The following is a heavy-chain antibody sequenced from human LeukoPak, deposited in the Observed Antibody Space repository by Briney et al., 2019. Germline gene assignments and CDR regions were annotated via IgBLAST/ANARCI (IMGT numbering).Heavy chain of an antibody. V-gene: IGHV3-23*01. D-gene: IGHD6-19*01. CDR1: GFTISSYA. CDR3: AKAGSLLVAGRKTYYCPC. Sequence: GGSLRLSCAASGFTISSYAMSWIRQAPGKGLEWVSTVSTSGDSTYYADSVKGRFTISRDNSKDTVYLQMNSLRAEDTAVYYCAKAGSLLVAGRKTYYCPCWGQGTLVTVSS. CDR2: VSTSGDST. J-gene: IGHJ4*02.